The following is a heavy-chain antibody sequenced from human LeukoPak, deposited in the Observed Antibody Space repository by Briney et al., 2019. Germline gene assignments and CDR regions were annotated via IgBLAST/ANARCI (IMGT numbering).Heavy chain of an antibody. CDR3: ARSLQLWSDY. J-gene: IGHJ4*02. V-gene: IGHV1-3*01. Sequence: ASVKVSCKAFGYSFISYAMHWVRQAPGQRLEWMGWINAGNGNTKYSQKFQDKVTITRYTSASTAYMELSSLSSEDTAVYYCARSLQLWSDYWGQGTLVTVSS. CDR1: GYSFISYA. D-gene: IGHD5-18*01. CDR2: INAGNGNT.